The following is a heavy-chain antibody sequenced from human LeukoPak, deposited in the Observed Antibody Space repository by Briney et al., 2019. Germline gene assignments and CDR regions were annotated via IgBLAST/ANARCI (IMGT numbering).Heavy chain of an antibody. CDR1: GGTFSSYA. CDR3: ASGSYYGANHYYYYMDV. V-gene: IGHV1-69*05. Sequence: EASVKVSCKASGGTFSSYAISWVRQAPGQGLEWMGGIIPIFGTANYAQKFQGRVTITTDESTSTAYMELSSLRSEDTAVYYCASGSYYGANHYYYYMDVWGKGTTVTVSS. D-gene: IGHD1-26*01. CDR2: IIPIFGTA. J-gene: IGHJ6*03.